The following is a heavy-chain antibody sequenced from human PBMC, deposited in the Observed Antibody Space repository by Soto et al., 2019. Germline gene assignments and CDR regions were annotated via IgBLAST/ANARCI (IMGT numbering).Heavy chain of an antibody. D-gene: IGHD1-1*01. CDR3: ARESGHIVQPNWFDP. V-gene: IGHV4-59*01. CDR1: GGSISSYY. CDR2: IYYSGST. Sequence: SETLSLTCSVSGGSISSYYWSWIRQPPGKGLEWIGYIYYSGSTNYNPSLKSRVTISVDTSKNQFSLKLSSVTAADTAVYYCARESGHIVQPNWFDPWGQGTLVTVSS. J-gene: IGHJ5*02.